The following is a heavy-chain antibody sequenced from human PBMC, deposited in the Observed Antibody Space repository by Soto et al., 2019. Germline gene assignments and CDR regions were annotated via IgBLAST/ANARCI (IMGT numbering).Heavy chain of an antibody. CDR1: GGSFSGYY. CDR2: INHSGST. Sequence: SETLSLTCAVYGGSFSGYYWSWIRQPPGKGLEWIGEINHSGSTNYNPSLKSRVTISVDTSKNQFSLKLSSVTAADTAVYYCARTTAYVLRFLEWLGFDPWGQGTLVTVSS. CDR3: ARTTAYVLRFLEWLGFDP. J-gene: IGHJ5*02. D-gene: IGHD3-3*01. V-gene: IGHV4-34*01.